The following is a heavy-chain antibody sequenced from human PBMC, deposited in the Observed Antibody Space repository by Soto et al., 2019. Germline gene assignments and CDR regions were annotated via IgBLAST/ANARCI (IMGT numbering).Heavy chain of an antibody. D-gene: IGHD3-22*01. Sequence: EVQLVESGGGLVQPGGSLRLSCAASGFTFSSYSMNWVRQAPGKGLEWVSYIGSSSSTIYYADSVKGRFTISRDNAKNSLYLQMNSLRAEDTAVYYCARGAYYYDSSGLSYWGQGTLVTVSS. CDR1: GFTFSSYS. V-gene: IGHV3-48*01. CDR2: IGSSSSTI. CDR3: ARGAYYYDSSGLSY. J-gene: IGHJ4*02.